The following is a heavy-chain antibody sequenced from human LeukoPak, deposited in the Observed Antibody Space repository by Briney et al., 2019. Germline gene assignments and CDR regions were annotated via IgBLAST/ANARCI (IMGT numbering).Heavy chain of an antibody. Sequence: PGGSLRPSCAASGFTFSSSGMHWVRQAPGKGLEWVAVISFDGSTKYYEDFVKGRFTISRDKSKNTLYLQMNSLRPEDTAVYYCAKDSNGSGSYGYFQHWGQGTLVTVSS. V-gene: IGHV3-30*18. J-gene: IGHJ1*01. CDR3: AKDSNGSGSYGYFQH. CDR1: GFTFSSSG. CDR2: ISFDGSTK. D-gene: IGHD3-10*01.